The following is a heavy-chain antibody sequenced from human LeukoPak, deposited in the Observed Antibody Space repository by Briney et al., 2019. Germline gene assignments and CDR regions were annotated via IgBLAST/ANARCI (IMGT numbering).Heavy chain of an antibody. Sequence: GSVKVSCKAFVYSFIGGLSIHWVRQAPGQGLEWRGWINRNSGGANYAQKFQGRVTMTKDTSISTAYMELTSLKSDDTAIYYCAREGSNWSLGYCGQGTLVTVSS. CDR1: VYSFIGGLS. CDR2: INRNSGGA. J-gene: IGHJ4*02. V-gene: IGHV1-2*02. CDR3: AREGSNWSLGY. D-gene: IGHD6-13*01.